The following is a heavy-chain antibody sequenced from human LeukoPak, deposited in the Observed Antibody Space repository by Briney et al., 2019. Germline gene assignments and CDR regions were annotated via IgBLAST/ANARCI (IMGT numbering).Heavy chain of an antibody. D-gene: IGHD3-10*01. V-gene: IGHV5-51*01. J-gene: IGHJ6*03. CDR1: GYSFTSYW. CDR3: ARLGSYYYYYMDV. CDR2: IYPGDSDI. Sequence: GESLNISCKGSGYSFTSYWIGWVRHMPGKGLGWMGIIYPGDSDIRYSPSFPGRATTPAPKSITTTYLLWSSLQAADTAMYYCARLGSYYYYYMDVWGKGTTVTVSS.